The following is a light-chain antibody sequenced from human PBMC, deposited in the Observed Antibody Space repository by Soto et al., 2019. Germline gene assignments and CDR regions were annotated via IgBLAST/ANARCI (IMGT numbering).Light chain of an antibody. V-gene: IGKV4-1*01. CDR3: QQYYNTPRT. J-gene: IGKJ1*01. Sequence: DIVMTQSPASLAASLGARATINCKSSQSLLYNSNNKDYLAWYQQKPGQPPKLIIYWASTRESGVPDRFNGSGSGTDFSLTISSRQSEDVAIYYCQQYYNTPRTFGQGTKVEI. CDR1: QSLLYNSNNKDY. CDR2: WAS.